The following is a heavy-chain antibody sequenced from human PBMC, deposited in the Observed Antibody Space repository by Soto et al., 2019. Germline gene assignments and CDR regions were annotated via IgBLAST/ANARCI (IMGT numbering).Heavy chain of an antibody. V-gene: IGHV3-30*04. Sequence: QVQLEESGGGVVQPGRSLRLSCVASGFIFSTYAMYWVRQAPGKGLEWVTFISYEGSKKDYADSVKGRFTISRDNSKNTVYLQMNSLRPEDTAVYYRARNLQFFDWMGFYGMDVWGQGTTVTVSS. CDR2: ISYEGSKK. CDR3: ARNLQFFDWMGFYGMDV. CDR1: GFIFSTYA. J-gene: IGHJ6*02. D-gene: IGHD3-9*01.